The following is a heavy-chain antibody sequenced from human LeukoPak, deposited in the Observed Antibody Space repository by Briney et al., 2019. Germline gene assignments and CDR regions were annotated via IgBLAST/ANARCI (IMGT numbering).Heavy chain of an antibody. V-gene: IGHV3-23*01. CDR3: AKDIRYNRWLQQTPNFVY. Sequence: PGGSLRLSCAASGFTFSSYAMSWVRQAPGKGLEWVSAISGSGGSTYYADSVKGRFTISRDNSKNTLYLQMNSLRAEDTAVYYCAKDIRYNRWLQQTPNFVYWGQGTLVTVSS. CDR1: GFTFSSYA. D-gene: IGHD5-24*01. CDR2: ISGSGGST. J-gene: IGHJ4*02.